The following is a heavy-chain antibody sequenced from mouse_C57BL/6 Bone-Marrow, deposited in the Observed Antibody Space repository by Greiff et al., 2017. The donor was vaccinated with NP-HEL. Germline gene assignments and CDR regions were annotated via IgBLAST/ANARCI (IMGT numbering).Heavy chain of an antibody. V-gene: IGHV14-4*01. CDR3: NYDYDPFAY. CDR1: GFNIKDDY. Sequence: VQLKESGAELVRPGASVKLSCTASGFNIKDDYMHWVKQRPEQGLEWIGWIDPENGDTEYASKFQGKATITADTSSNTAYLQLSSLTSEDTAVYYCNYDYDPFAYWGQGTLVTVSA. CDR2: IDPENGDT. D-gene: IGHD2-4*01. J-gene: IGHJ3*01.